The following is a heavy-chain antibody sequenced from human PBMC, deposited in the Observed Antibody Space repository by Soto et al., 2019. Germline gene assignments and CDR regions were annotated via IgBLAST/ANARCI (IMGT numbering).Heavy chain of an antibody. Sequence: SETLSLTCTVSGGSISSYYWSWIRQPPGKGLEWIGYIYYSGSTNYNPSLKSRVTISVDTSKNQFSLKLSSVTAADTAVYYCAGTAAPNWFDPWGQGTLVTVSS. CDR2: IYYSGST. CDR3: AGTAAPNWFDP. V-gene: IGHV4-59*01. CDR1: GGSISSYY. J-gene: IGHJ5*02. D-gene: IGHD6-6*01.